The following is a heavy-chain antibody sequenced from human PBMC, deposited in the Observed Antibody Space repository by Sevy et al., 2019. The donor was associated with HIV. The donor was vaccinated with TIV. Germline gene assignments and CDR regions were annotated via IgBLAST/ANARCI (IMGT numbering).Heavy chain of an antibody. CDR1: GGSISSSSYY. D-gene: IGHD3-3*01. CDR2: IYYSGST. J-gene: IGHJ6*02. CDR3: ARHLPFVVVNYYYYGMDV. V-gene: IGHV4-39*01. Sequence: SETLSLTCTVSGGSISSSSYYWGWIRQPPGKGLEWIGSIYYSGSTYYNPSLKSRVTISVDTSKSQFSLKLSSVTAADTAVYYCARHLPFVVVNYYYYGMDVWGQGPTVTVSS.